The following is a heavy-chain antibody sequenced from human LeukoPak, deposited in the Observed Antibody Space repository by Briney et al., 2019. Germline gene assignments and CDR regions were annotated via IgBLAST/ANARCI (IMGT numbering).Heavy chain of an antibody. CDR1: GLTFSSYD. CDR2: IGTVGDT. J-gene: IGHJ3*01. CDR3: STGGAPAGHAYHV. D-gene: IGHD6-13*01. Sequence: GGPLRLSCTASGLTFSSYDMHWVCQVTGKGLELVSAIGTVGDTHYQGSVKGRFTISRENAKNSVYLQMNNLRAGDTAVYYCSTGGAPAGHAYHVWGQGTMVTVSS. V-gene: IGHV3-13*01.